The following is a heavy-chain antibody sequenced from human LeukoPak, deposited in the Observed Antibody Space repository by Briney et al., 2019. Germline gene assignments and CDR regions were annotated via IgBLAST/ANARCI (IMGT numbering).Heavy chain of an antibody. Sequence: PGGSLRLSCAASGFTFGTFGMNWVRQAPGKGLDWVSYISPSGSTIYFTDSVKGRFTISRDNAKNSLYLQMTSLRAEDTAVYYCARSPIAVAGTAFDSWGQGTLVTVSS. V-gene: IGHV3-48*01. CDR2: ISPSGSTI. CDR3: ARSPIAVAGTAFDS. D-gene: IGHD6-13*01. J-gene: IGHJ4*02. CDR1: GFTFGTFG.